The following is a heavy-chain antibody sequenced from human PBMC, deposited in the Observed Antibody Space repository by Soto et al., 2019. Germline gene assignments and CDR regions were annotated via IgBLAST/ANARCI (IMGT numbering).Heavy chain of an antibody. Sequence: GGSLRLSCAASGFNFSNYAMSWVRQAPGKGLEWVSLISATGGGTYYADSVKCRFTISRDNSHNTLYLQVHSLTAEDTAVYYCAKGRRAGGNSAFYFDSWGQGAQVTVSS. D-gene: IGHD3-16*01. CDR3: AKGRRAGGNSAFYFDS. CDR1: GFNFSNYA. V-gene: IGHV3-23*01. J-gene: IGHJ5*01. CDR2: ISATGGGT.